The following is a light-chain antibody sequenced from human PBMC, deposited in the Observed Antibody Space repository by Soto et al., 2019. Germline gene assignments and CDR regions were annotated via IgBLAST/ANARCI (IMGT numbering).Light chain of an antibody. CDR3: RQYYTFPWT. Sequence: VIWMTQSPSLLSASAGDRVTISCRLSQGISSYLAWYQERPGIAPELLIYPASTLQSGVPSRFSGSGSGTDFTLTIRCLRSEDFATYLCRQYYTFPWTFGQGTKVEIK. V-gene: IGKV1D-8*01. CDR1: QGISSY. CDR2: PAS. J-gene: IGKJ1*01.